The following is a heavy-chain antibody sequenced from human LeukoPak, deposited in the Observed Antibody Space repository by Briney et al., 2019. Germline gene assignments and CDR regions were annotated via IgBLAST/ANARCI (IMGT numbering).Heavy chain of an antibody. CDR3: ASDPPYTSSSAW. CDR2: IIPIFGTA. V-gene: IGHV1-69*13. Sequence: SVKVSCKASGGTFSSYAISWVRQAPGQGLEWMGGIIPIFGTANYAQKFQGRVTITADESTSTAYMVLSSLRSEDTAIYYCASDPPYTSSSAWWGQGTLVTVSS. J-gene: IGHJ4*02. D-gene: IGHD2-2*01. CDR1: GGTFSSYA.